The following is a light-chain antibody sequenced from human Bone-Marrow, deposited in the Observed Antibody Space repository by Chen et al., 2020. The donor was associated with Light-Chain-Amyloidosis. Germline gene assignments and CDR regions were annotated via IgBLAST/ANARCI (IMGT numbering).Light chain of an antibody. CDR1: PSVSSN. J-gene: IGKJ1*01. V-gene: IGKV3-15*01. CDR2: GAS. CDR3: QQYNSWPRT. Sequence: LMTQSPAALSVSPGESATLSCRTSPSVSSNLAWYQQKPGQAPRLLIYGASTRATDTPARFSGSGSGTDFTLTISSLQSEDFAVYYCQQYNSWPRTFGLGSKVEI.